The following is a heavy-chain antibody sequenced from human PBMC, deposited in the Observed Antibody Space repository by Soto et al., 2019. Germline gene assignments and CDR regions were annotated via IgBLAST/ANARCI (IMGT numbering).Heavy chain of an antibody. V-gene: IGHV3-48*02. CDR3: ARDHAWAFDY. Sequence: LRLSCAASGFTFSSYSINWVRQAPGKGLEWIAYISPKISLVSYADSVKGRFTISRDNAKNSLYLQMNGLRDEDTAVYYCARDHAWAFDYWGQGTLVTVSS. CDR1: GFTFSSYS. CDR2: ISPKISLV. J-gene: IGHJ4*02. D-gene: IGHD7-27*01.